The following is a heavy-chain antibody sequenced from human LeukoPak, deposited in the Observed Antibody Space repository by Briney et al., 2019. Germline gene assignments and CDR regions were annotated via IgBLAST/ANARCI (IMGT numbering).Heavy chain of an antibody. D-gene: IGHD3-10*01. CDR2: ISSSSSYI. CDR1: GFTFSSYS. V-gene: IGHV3-21*01. J-gene: IGHJ4*02. Sequence: GGSLRLSCSASGFTFSSYSMNCVRQAPGKGLEWVSSISSSSSYIYYADSVKGRFTISRDNAKNSLYPQMNSLRAEDTAVYYCARYYGSGSYYTDYWGQGTLVTVSS. CDR3: ARYYGSGSYYTDY.